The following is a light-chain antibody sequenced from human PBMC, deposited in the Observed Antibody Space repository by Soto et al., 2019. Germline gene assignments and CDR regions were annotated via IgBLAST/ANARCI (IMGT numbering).Light chain of an antibody. CDR2: DAS. Sequence: PATPSLSARETATLSSRASQSVSSYLAWYQQKSGQAPRLLIYDASNRATGIPDRFSGSGSGTDFTLTISTLEPEDSAVYYCHQRGSWPRGTFGQGTKVDIK. CDR3: HQRGSWPRGT. J-gene: IGKJ1*01. V-gene: IGKV3-11*01. CDR1: QSVSSY.